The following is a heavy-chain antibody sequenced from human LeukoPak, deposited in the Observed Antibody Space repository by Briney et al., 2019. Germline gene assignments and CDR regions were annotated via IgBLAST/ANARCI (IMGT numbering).Heavy chain of an antibody. J-gene: IGHJ6*03. V-gene: IGHV4-61*02. D-gene: IGHD5-12*01. CDR3: AREGATRGSGYDYYYYYYMDV. CDR2: IYTSGST. Sequence: SETLSLTCTVSGGSLSSGSYYWSWIRQPAGKGLEWIGRIYTSGSTNYNPSLKSRVTISVDTSKNQFSLKLSSVTAADTAVYYCAREGATRGSGYDYYYYYYMDVWGKGTTVTISS. CDR1: GGSLSSGSYY.